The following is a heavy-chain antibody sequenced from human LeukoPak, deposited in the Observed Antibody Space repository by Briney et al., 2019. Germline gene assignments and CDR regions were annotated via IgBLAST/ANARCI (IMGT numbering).Heavy chain of an antibody. CDR2: IYSGGST. CDR3: ARDRLNYYDSSGYYFDY. Sequence: GGSLRLSCAASGFTVSSNYMSWVRQAPGKGLEWVSVIYSGGSTYYADSVKGRFTISRDNSKNTLYLQMNSLRAEDTAVYYCARDRLNYYDSSGYYFDYWGQGTLVTVSS. D-gene: IGHD3-22*01. V-gene: IGHV3-53*01. J-gene: IGHJ4*02. CDR1: GFTVSSNY.